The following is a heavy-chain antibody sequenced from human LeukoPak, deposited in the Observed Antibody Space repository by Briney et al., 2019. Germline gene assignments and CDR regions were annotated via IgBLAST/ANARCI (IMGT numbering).Heavy chain of an antibody. D-gene: IGHD3-22*01. CDR3: ARRRLYDSSGYSLPFDY. CDR2: IYYSGST. Sequence: PSETLSLTCTVSGGSISTFYWSWVRQPPGKGLEWIGSIYYSGSTYYNPSLKSRVTISVDTSKNQFSLKLSSVTAADTAVYYCARRRLYDSSGYSLPFDYWGQGTLVTVSS. V-gene: IGHV4-59*05. J-gene: IGHJ4*02. CDR1: GGSISTFY.